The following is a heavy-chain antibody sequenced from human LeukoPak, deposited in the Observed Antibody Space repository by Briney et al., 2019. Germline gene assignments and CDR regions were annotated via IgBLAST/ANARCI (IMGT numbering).Heavy chain of an antibody. CDR3: AITAYNWNYSDY. J-gene: IGHJ4*02. CDR1: GYTLTELS. CDR2: FDPEDGET. V-gene: IGHV1-24*01. D-gene: IGHD1-20*01. Sequence: ASVKVSCKVSGYTLTELSMHWVRRAPGKGLEWMGGFDPEDGETIYAQKFQGRVTMTEDTSTDTAYMELSSLRSEDTAVHCCAITAYNWNYSDYWGQGTLVTVSS.